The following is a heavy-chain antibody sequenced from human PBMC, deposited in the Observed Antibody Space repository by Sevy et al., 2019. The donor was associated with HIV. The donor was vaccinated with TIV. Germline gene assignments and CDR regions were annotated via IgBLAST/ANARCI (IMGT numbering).Heavy chain of an antibody. CDR1: GFSVSRYH. CDR2: IYSDGTT. J-gene: IGHJ4*02. Sequence: GGSLRLSCAASGFSVSRYHINWVRQAPGKGQEWISVIYSDGTTQYADSVKGRFTISRDTSNNTVYLQVSSLRADDTAVYYCATRLSSAWYFDFWGQGTLVTVSS. CDR3: ATRLSSAWYFDF. D-gene: IGHD6-19*01. V-gene: IGHV3-53*01.